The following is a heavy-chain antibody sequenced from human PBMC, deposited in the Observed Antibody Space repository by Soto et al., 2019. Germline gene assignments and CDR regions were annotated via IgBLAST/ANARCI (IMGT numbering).Heavy chain of an antibody. Sequence: ASVKVSCKASGYTFTGYYMHWVRQAPGQGLEWMGWINPNSGGTNYAQKFQGWVTMTRDTSISTAYMELSRLRSDDTAVFYCARGGGGYGYYYYYMDVWGKGTTVTVSS. V-gene: IGHV1-2*04. CDR3: ARGGGGYGYYYYYMDV. D-gene: IGHD5-12*01. CDR2: INPNSGGT. CDR1: GYTFTGYY. J-gene: IGHJ6*03.